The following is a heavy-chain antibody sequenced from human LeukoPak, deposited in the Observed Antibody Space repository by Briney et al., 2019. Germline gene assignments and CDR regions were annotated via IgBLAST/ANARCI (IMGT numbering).Heavy chain of an antibody. J-gene: IGHJ3*02. Sequence: SETLSLTCIVSGDSISSGNYYWSWIRQPAGKGLEWIGRIYTSGSTNYNPSLKSRVTISIDTSKNQFSLKLSSVTAADTAVYYCARDERPFQEDAFDIWGQGTMATVSS. CDR1: GDSISSGNYY. CDR3: ARDERPFQEDAFDI. V-gene: IGHV4-61*02. CDR2: IYTSGST.